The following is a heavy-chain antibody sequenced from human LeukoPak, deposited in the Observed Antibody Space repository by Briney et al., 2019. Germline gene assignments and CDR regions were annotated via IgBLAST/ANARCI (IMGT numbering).Heavy chain of an antibody. J-gene: IGHJ4*02. V-gene: IGHV4-30-4*08. CDR3: ARLSSSSRGF. Sequence: SETLSLTCTVSGGSINSGDYYWSWIRQPPGKGLGWIGYIYYSGSTYYNPSLKSRVTISVDTSKNQFSLKLSSVTAADTAVYYCARLSSSSRGFWGQGTLVTVSS. D-gene: IGHD6-6*01. CDR1: GGSINSGDYY. CDR2: IYYSGST.